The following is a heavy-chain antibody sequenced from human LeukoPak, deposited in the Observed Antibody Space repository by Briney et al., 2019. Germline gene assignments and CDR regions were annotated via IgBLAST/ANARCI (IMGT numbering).Heavy chain of an antibody. CDR2: IKEDGSEI. CDR1: GFTFSSYW. Sequence: GGSLRLSCAASGFTFSSYWMNWVRQAPGKGLEWVAIIKEDGSEIHYVDSVKGRFTISRDYARNSLYLQMNSLRAEDTAVYYCARDFAYCTSGECYRRFDYWGQGTLVTVSS. CDR3: ARDFAYCTSGECYRRFDY. D-gene: IGHD2-8*01. J-gene: IGHJ4*02. V-gene: IGHV3-7*03.